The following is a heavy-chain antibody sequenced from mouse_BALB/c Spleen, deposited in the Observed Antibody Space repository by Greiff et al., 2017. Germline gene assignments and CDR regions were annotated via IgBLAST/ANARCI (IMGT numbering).Heavy chain of an antibody. V-gene: IGHV2-9*02. D-gene: IGHD2-3*01. Sequence: VQVVESGPGLVAPSQSLSITCTASGFSLTSYGVHWVRQPPGKGLEWLGVIWAGGSTNYNSALMSRLSISKDNSKSQVFLKMNSLQTDDTAMYYCARDQGDGYYRCYAMDYWGQGTSVTVSS. CDR1: GFSLTSYG. CDR2: IWAGGST. CDR3: ARDQGDGYYRCYAMDY. J-gene: IGHJ4*01.